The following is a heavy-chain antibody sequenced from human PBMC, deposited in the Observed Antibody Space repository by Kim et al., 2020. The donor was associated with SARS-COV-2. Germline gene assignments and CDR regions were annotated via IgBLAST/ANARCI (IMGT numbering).Heavy chain of an antibody. CDR1: GFTFSSYA. V-gene: IGHV3-30*04. Sequence: GGSLRLSCAASGFTFSSYAMHWVRQAPGKGLEWVAVISYDGSNKYYADSVKGRFTISRDNSKNTLYLQMNSLRAEDTAVYYCARDLYLDGIVGATPPGYWGQGTLVTVSS. J-gene: IGHJ4*02. D-gene: IGHD1-26*01. CDR3: ARDLYLDGIVGATPPGY. CDR2: ISYDGSNK.